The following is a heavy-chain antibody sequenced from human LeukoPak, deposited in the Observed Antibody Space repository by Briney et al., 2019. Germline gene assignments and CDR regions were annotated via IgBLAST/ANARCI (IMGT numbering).Heavy chain of an antibody. CDR3: ARELWFGMYNSFDP. V-gene: IGHV3-48*02. CDR2: ISSSSSTI. D-gene: IGHD3-10*01. Sequence: GGSLRLSCAASGFTFSSYSMNWVRQAPGKGLEWVSYISSSSSTIYYADSVKGRFTISRDNAKNSLYLQMNSLRDEDTAVYYCARELWFGMYNSFDPWGQGTLVTVSS. J-gene: IGHJ5*02. CDR1: GFTFSSYS.